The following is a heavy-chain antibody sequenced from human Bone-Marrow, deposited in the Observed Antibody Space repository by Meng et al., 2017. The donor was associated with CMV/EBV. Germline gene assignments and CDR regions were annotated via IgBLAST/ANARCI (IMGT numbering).Heavy chain of an antibody. J-gene: IGHJ4*02. CDR1: GGSLSGYY. CDR2: VSHRGST. Sequence: SETLSLTCAVSGGSLSGYYWTWIRQPPGKGLEWIGEVSHRGSTNYNPSLKSRVTMSVDTSKNQFSLKLTSVTAADTALYYCARIPLKFLEPFDYWGQGTIVTVSS. V-gene: IGHV4-34*01. D-gene: IGHD3-3*01. CDR3: ARIPLKFLEPFDY.